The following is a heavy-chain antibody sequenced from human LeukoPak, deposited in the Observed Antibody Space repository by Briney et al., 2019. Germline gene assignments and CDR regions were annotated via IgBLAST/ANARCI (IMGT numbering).Heavy chain of an antibody. CDR3: AKRVYYYGSGSYPDY. Sequence: GGSLRLSCAASEFTVSSKYMSWVRQAPGKGLEWVSAISGSGGSTYYADSVKGRFTISRDNSKNTLYLQMNSLRAEDTAVYYCAKRVYYYGSGSYPDYWGQGTLVTVSS. CDR2: ISGSGGST. D-gene: IGHD3-10*01. J-gene: IGHJ4*02. CDR1: EFTVSSKY. V-gene: IGHV3-23*01.